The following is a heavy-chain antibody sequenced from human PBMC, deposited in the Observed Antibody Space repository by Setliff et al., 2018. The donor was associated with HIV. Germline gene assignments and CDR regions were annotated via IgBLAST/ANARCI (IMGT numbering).Heavy chain of an antibody. CDR3: ARDGKRDDAFDI. V-gene: IGHV1-69*10. CDR2: IIPIIGIT. CDR1: GGTFSSYA. Sequence: SVKVSCKASGGTFSSYAISWVRQAPGQGLEWMGGIIPIIGITNQAQKFQGRVNMTMDTSTSTVYMDLSSLRSEDTAVYYCARDGKRDDAFDIWGQGTMVTVSS. J-gene: IGHJ3*02.